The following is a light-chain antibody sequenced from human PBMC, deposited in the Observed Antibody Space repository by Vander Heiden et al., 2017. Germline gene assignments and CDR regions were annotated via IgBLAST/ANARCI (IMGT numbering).Light chain of an antibody. V-gene: IGKV1-39*01. CDR2: AAS. CDR3: QLIYCTPGLT. J-gene: IGKJ4*01. Sequence: DIQMTQSPSSLSASVGDRVTITCRASQRISSYLNWYQQKPGKAPKLLIYAASSLQSGVPSRFSGSSSGTDFTLTISSLHPEDFATYYCQLIYCTPGLTFGGGTKVEIK. CDR1: QRISSY.